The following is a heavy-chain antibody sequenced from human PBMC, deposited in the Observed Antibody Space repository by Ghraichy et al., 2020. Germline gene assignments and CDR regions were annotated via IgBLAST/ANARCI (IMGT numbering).Heavy chain of an antibody. D-gene: IGHD5-12*01. CDR2: INYSGSA. CDR1: GDSITSNY. CDR3: ARDVRGGYDNWEYFQN. Sequence: SETLSLTCTISGDSITSNYWSWIRQPPGKGLEWIGYINYSGSANYNPSLKNRVTISVDTSKNQLSLKMSSVTAADTAVYYCARDVRGGYDNWEYFQNWGQGTLVTVSS. V-gene: IGHV4-59*01. J-gene: IGHJ1*01.